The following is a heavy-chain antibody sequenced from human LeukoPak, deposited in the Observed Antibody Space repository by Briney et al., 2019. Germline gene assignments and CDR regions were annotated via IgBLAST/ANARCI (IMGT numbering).Heavy chain of an antibody. J-gene: IGHJ6*03. CDR3: AKSLGAQENYYYMDI. V-gene: IGHV4-39*07. CDR1: GGSISSSSYY. D-gene: IGHD1-26*01. Sequence: PSETLSLTCTVSGGSISSSSYYWGWIRQPPGKGLEWIGNIYYSGSTYYNPSLKSRVTISVDRSENQFSLKLSSVTAADTAVYFCAKSLGAQENYYYMDIWGKGTTVTVSS. CDR2: IYYSGST.